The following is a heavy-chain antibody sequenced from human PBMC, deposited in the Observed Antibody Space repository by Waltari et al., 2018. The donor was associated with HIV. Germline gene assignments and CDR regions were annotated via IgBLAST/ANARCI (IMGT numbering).Heavy chain of an antibody. V-gene: IGHV1-8*01. CDR1: GYTFTSYD. CDR2: MNPNSGNT. J-gene: IGHJ4*02. D-gene: IGHD3-9*01. Sequence: QVQLVQSGAEVKTPGASVKVSCKAFGYTFTSYDINWVRPGPGTGLEWMGWMNPNSGNTGYAQKFQGRVTMTRNASITTAYMELSSLRSEDTAVYFCARGIPAGRYETLTGQDYWGQGTLVTVSS. CDR3: ARGIPAGRYETLTGQDY.